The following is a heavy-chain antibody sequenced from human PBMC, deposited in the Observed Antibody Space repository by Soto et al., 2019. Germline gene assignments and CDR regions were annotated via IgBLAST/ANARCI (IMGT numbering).Heavy chain of an antibody. CDR1: GFTFSSYG. J-gene: IGHJ4*02. V-gene: IGHV3-30*18. D-gene: IGHD6-13*01. CDR2: ISYDGSNK. CDR3: AKDTLRNRIAAAGYFDY. Sequence: GGSLRLSCAASGFTFSSYGMHWVRQAPGKGLEWVAVISYDGSNKYYADSVKGRFTISRDNSKNTLYLQMNSLRAEDTAVYYCAKDTLRNRIAAAGYFDYWGQGTLVTVSS.